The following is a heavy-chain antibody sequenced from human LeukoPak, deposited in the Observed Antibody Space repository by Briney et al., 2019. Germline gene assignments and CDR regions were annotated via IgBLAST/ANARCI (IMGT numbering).Heavy chain of an antibody. CDR1: GFTFSTFS. V-gene: IGHV3-21*01. CDR2: ITSSSSYI. CDR3: ARGGVINWPFDY. Sequence: AGGSLRLSCAASGFTFSTFSMNWVRQAPGKGLEWVSSITSSSSYIYYADSVKGRFTISRDNAKNSLYLQMSSLRAEDTAVYYCARGGVINWPFDYWGQGTLVTVSS. J-gene: IGHJ4*02. D-gene: IGHD1-1*01.